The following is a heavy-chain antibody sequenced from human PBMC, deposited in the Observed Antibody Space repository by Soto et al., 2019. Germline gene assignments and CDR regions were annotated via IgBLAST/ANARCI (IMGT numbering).Heavy chain of an antibody. J-gene: IGHJ6*03. CDR2: MNPNSGNT. Sequence: ASVKVSCKASGYTFTSYDINWVRQATGQGLEWMGWMNPNSGNTGYAQKFQGRVTMTRNTSISTAYMELSSLRSEDTAVYYCARVEGRYFDWLLSDPYYYYYMDVWGKGTTVTVSS. V-gene: IGHV1-8*01. D-gene: IGHD3-9*01. CDR1: GYTFTSYD. CDR3: ARVEGRYFDWLLSDPYYYYYMDV.